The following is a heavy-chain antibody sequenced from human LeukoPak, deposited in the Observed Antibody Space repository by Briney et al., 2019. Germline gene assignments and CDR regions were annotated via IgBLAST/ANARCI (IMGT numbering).Heavy chain of an antibody. Sequence: PGGSLRLSCAASGFTFSSYSMNWVRQAPGKGLEWVSSISSSSSYIYYADSVKGRFTISRDNAKNSLYLQMNSLRAEDTAVYYCAKIEASENDFWSGYYTSEGYFQHWGQGTLVTVSS. CDR3: AKIEASENDFWSGYYTSEGYFQH. CDR1: GFTFSSYS. CDR2: ISSSSSYI. J-gene: IGHJ1*01. D-gene: IGHD3-3*01. V-gene: IGHV3-21*01.